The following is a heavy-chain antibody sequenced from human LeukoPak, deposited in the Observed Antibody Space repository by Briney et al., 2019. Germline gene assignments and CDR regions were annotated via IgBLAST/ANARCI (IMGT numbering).Heavy chain of an antibody. CDR1: GFTFSSYE. J-gene: IGHJ4*02. D-gene: IGHD4-17*01. CDR3: AKVSSVTTLYFDY. Sequence: GGSLRLSCAASGFTFSSYEMNWVRQAPGKGLEWVSYISSSGSTIYYADSVKGRFTISRDNSKNTLYLQMNSLRAEDTAVYYCAKVSSVTTLYFDYWGQGTLVTVSS. CDR2: ISSSGSTI. V-gene: IGHV3-48*03.